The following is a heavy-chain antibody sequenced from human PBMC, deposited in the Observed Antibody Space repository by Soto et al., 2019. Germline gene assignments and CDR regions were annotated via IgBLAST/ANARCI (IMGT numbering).Heavy chain of an antibody. CDR3: ARGSDYGDYVSYY. V-gene: IGHV4-59*01. D-gene: IGHD4-17*01. CDR1: GGSISSYF. CDR2: IYYSGST. J-gene: IGHJ4*02. Sequence: PSETLSLSCTVSGGSISSYFWSWIRHPPGKGLEWIGYIYYSGSTNYNPSLKSRVTISVDTSKNQFSLKLSSVTAADTAVYYCARGSDYGDYVSYYWGQGTLVTVSS.